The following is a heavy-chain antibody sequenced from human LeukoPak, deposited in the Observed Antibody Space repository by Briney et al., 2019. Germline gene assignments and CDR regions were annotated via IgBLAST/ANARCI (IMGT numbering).Heavy chain of an antibody. CDR3: ASSRGPSSSWSFDS. CDR1: IVSIKNYY. J-gene: IGHJ4*02. V-gene: IGHV4-59*01. CDR2: IYYTGST. D-gene: IGHD6-13*01. Sequence: SETLSLTCSFSIVSIKNYYWNWIRQSPGKGLQWIGYIYYTGSTDYNFSLKSRVTISLDTSENQFSLRLNSVTAAGSAVYFCASSRGPSSSWSFDSWGQGILVTVSS.